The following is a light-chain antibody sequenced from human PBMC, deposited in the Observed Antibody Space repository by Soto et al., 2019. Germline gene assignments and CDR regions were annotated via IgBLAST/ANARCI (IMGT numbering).Light chain of an antibody. CDR2: EVS. Sequence: QCALTQPPSASGSPGQSVTISCTGTSSDVGGYNFVSWYQQHPGKAPKLLIYEVSKRPSGVPDRFSGSKSDNTASLTVSGLHAEDEADYYCSSFAGGNNLLFGGGTKVTVL. J-gene: IGLJ2*01. CDR1: SSDVGGYNF. V-gene: IGLV2-8*01. CDR3: SSFAGGNNLL.